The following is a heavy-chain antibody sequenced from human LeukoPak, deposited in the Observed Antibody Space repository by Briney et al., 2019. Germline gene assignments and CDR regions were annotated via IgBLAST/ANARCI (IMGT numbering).Heavy chain of an antibody. CDR2: INTDGSST. CDR1: GFTFSSYW. J-gene: IGHJ1*01. D-gene: IGHD3-22*01. Sequence: GSLRLSCAASGFTFSSYWMHWVRQAPGKGLVWVSRINTDGSSTSYADSVKGRFTISRDNAKNTLYLQMNSLRAEDTAVYYCARNATPYYYDSSGYFQHWGQGTLVTVSS. V-gene: IGHV3-74*01. CDR3: ARNATPYYYDSSGYFQH.